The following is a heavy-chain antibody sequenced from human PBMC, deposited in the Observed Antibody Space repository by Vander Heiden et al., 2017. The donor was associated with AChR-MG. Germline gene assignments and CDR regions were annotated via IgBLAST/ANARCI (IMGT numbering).Heavy chain of an antibody. V-gene: IGHV1-69*01. D-gene: IGHD5-18*01. Sequence: QVQLVQSGAEVKKPGSSVKVSCKASGGTFSSYAISWVRQAPGQGLEWMGGIIPIFGTANYAQKFQGRVTITADESTSTAYMELSSLRSEDTAVYYCARGVRGDTAMPNYYYYYMDVWGKGTTVTVSS. CDR2: IIPIFGTA. CDR1: GGTFSSYA. CDR3: ARGVRGDTAMPNYYYYYMDV. J-gene: IGHJ6*03.